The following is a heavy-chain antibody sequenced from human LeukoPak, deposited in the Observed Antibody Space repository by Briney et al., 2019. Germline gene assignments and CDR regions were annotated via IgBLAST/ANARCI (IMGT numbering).Heavy chain of an antibody. J-gene: IGHJ1*01. CDR1: VYPFTHYD. D-gene: IGHD3-10*02. V-gene: IGHV1-69*13. CDR3: ARPGSGGAPTMFWH. CDR2: LISIFGTT. Sequence: SVKVFCKTSVYPFTHYDITWAREPPGQALEWMRGLISIFGTTYYAQKFQGRHTNTADQSTSTAYMELSSRRPEDTAVYYCARPGSGGAPTMFWHWGQGTLFTVSS.